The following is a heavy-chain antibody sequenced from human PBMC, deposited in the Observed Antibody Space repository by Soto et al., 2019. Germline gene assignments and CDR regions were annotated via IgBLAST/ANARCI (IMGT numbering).Heavy chain of an antibody. J-gene: IGHJ3*01. D-gene: IGHD3-22*01. Sequence: EVQLVQSGAEVKKPGESLKISCKGSGYRFTKYWIGWVRQMPGKGLEWMGIIYPGDSDITYSPSFQGQVTISADKSINTAYLQWRSLKASDTAMYYCARLDRGVYTGYDYYDSSGPDAFDFWGQGTMVTVSS. CDR2: IYPGDSDI. CDR1: GYRFTKYW. CDR3: ARLDRGVYTGYDYYDSSGPDAFDF. V-gene: IGHV5-51*01.